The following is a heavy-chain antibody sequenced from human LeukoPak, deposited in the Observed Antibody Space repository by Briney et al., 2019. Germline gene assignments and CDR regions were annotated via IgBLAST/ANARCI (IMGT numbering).Heavy chain of an antibody. CDR3: ARGFYYDFWSGYRYYYGMDV. D-gene: IGHD3-3*01. Sequence: ASVKVSCKASGYTFTSYGISWVRQAPGQGLEWMGWISAYNGNTNYAQKLQGRATMTTDTSTSTAYMELWSLRSDDTAVYYCARGFYYDFWSGYRYYYGMDVWGQGTTVTVSS. V-gene: IGHV1-18*01. J-gene: IGHJ6*02. CDR1: GYTFTSYG. CDR2: ISAYNGNT.